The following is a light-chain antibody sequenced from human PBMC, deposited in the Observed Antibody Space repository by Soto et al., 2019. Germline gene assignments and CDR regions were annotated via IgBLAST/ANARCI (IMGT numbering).Light chain of an antibody. CDR2: EIN. Sequence: QSALTQPASVSGSPGQSITISCTGTSSDVGGYNYVSWYQQHPGKAPQLMIYEINYRPSGVSDRFSGSKSGNTASLTISGLQAEDEADYYCSSYTSSSALYVFGSGTKVTVL. J-gene: IGLJ1*01. CDR1: SSDVGGYNY. V-gene: IGLV2-14*01. CDR3: SSYTSSSALYV.